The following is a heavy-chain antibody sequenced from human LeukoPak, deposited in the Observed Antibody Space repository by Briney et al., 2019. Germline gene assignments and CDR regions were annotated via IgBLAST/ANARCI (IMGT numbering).Heavy chain of an antibody. J-gene: IGHJ4*02. CDR2: IEQDGSKK. CDR3: ARGYDSSGYYDTNFDY. Sequence: GGSLRLSCVASGFPFSSYWMTWVRQAPGKGLEWVANIEQDGSKKSYVDSVKGRFTISRDNAKNTLYLQMNSLRAEDTAVYYCARGYDSSGYYDTNFDYWGQGTLVTVSS. D-gene: IGHD3-22*01. V-gene: IGHV3-7*01. CDR1: GFPFSSYW.